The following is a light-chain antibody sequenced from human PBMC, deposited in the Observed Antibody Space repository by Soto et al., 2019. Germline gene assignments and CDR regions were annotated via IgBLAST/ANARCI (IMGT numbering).Light chain of an antibody. Sequence: DIVLTQSPGTLSLSPGERATLSCRASQSVSSSYLAWYQQKPGQAPRLLIYGASSRDTGIPDRFSGSGSGTDFTLTISRLEPEDFAVYYCQQYVRSPMYTFGQGTKLEI. J-gene: IGKJ2*01. V-gene: IGKV3-20*01. CDR3: QQYVRSPMYT. CDR2: GAS. CDR1: QSVSSSY.